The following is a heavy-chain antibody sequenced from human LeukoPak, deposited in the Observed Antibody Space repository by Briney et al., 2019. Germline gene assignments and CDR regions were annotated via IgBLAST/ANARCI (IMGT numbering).Heavy chain of an antibody. CDR2: IWYDGSNK. Sequence: GRSLRLSCAASGFTFSSYGMHWVRQAPGKGLEWVAVIWYDGSNKYYADSVKGRFTISRDNSKNTLYLQMNSLRAEDTALYYCARDFYGGNAPLDSWGQGTRVTASS. CDR1: GFTFSSYG. D-gene: IGHD2-15*01. V-gene: IGHV3-33*01. CDR3: ARDFYGGNAPLDS. J-gene: IGHJ4*02.